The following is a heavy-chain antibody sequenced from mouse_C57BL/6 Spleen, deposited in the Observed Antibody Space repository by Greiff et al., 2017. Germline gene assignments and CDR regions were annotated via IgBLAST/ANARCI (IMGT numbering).Heavy chain of an antibody. CDR3: ARDDDGYSLFAY. CDR2: ISDGGSYT. CDR1: GFTFSSYA. Sequence: DVKLVESGGGLVKPGGSLKLSCAASGFTFSSYAMSWVRQTPEKRLEWVATISDGGSYTYYPDNVKGRFTISRDNAKNNLYLQMSHLKSEDTAMYYCARDDDGYSLFAYWGQGTLVTVSA. D-gene: IGHD2-3*01. J-gene: IGHJ3*01. V-gene: IGHV5-4*01.